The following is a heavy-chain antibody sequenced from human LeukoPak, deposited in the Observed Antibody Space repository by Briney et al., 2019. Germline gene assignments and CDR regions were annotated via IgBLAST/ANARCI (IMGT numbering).Heavy chain of an antibody. D-gene: IGHD3-16*01. CDR3: ARDSVSNGYVWGNFDS. V-gene: IGHV3-43D*03. CDR2: INWDGGST. CDR1: GFIFTDYA. Sequence: GGSLRLSCAASGFIFTDYAMHWVRQAPGKGLQWVSLINWDGGSTYYADAVQSRFIVSRDNTKNSLYLQMNNLRPEDTALYYCARDSVSNGYVWGNFDSWGQGTLVTVSS. J-gene: IGHJ4*02.